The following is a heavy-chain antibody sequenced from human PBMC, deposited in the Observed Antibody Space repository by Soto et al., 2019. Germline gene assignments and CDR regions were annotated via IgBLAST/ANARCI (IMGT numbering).Heavy chain of an antibody. CDR2: INSDGSTT. V-gene: IGHV3-74*01. D-gene: IGHD1-26*01. J-gene: IGHJ5*02. CDR1: GFSFSSYW. CDR3: ARVLTGSYNWFDP. Sequence: GGSLRLSCAASGFSFSSYWMHWDRQVPGKGLVWVSRINSDGSTTTYADSVKGRFTISRDNAKNTLYLQMNSLRVEDTAVYYCARVLTGSYNWFDPWGQGTLVTVSS.